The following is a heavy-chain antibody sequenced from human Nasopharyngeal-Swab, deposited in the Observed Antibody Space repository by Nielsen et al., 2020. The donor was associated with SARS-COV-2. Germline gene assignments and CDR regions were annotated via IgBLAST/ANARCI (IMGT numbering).Heavy chain of an antibody. CDR3: AKMAGRGYSYGDFEGYFDY. Sequence: WIRQPPGKGLEWVSAISGSGGSTCYADSMKGRFTISRDNSKNTLYLQMNSLRAEDTAVYYCAKMAGRGYSYGDFEGYFDYWGQGTLVTVSS. J-gene: IGHJ4*02. CDR2: ISGSGGST. D-gene: IGHD5-18*01. V-gene: IGHV3-23*01.